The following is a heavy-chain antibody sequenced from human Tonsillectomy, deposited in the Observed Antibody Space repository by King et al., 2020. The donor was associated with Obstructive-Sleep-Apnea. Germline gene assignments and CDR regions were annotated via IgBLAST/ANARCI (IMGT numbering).Heavy chain of an antibody. CDR2: IQRSGAT. CDR3: ARGWWSDDFWSGYHAFDV. V-gene: IGHV3-53*04. J-gene: IGHJ3*01. Sequence: VQLVESGGILVQPGWFLRLSCAASGFSVNSNYMTWVRQAPGNGLEWVSVIQRSGATSYADSVKGRFTSSRHSSTNTLYLQMNSLRPEYTALYYCARGWWSDDFWSGYHAFDVWGQGTTVTVSS. D-gene: IGHD3-3*01. CDR1: GFSVNSNY.